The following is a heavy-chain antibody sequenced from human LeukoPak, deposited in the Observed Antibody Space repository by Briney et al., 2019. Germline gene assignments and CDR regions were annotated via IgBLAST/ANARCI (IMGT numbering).Heavy chain of an antibody. Sequence: SETLSLTCAVFGGSFGGYYWSWIRQPPGKGLEWIGEINHRGRTNYNPSLKSRVTISIDTSKNQFSLKLRSVTAADTAVYYCARGPHGPAAGSGANWGQGTLATVSS. CDR3: ARGPHGPAAGSGAN. CDR2: INHRGRT. CDR1: GGSFGGYY. V-gene: IGHV4-34*01. D-gene: IGHD6-13*01. J-gene: IGHJ4*02.